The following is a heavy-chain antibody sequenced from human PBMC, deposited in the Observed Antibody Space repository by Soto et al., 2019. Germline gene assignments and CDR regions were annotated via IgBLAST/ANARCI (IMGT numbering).Heavy chain of an antibody. CDR3: ARGLGLYYFAY. D-gene: IGHD1-26*01. J-gene: IGHJ4*02. CDR2: INAGNGNT. Sequence: QVQLVQSGAEVKKPGASVKVSCKASGYTFTSYAMHWVRQAPGQRLEWMGWINAGNGNTKYSQKFQGRVTITRDTSASRAYMERSSLRSEDTAVYYCARGLGLYYFAYWGQGTLVTVSS. V-gene: IGHV1-3*01. CDR1: GYTFTSYA.